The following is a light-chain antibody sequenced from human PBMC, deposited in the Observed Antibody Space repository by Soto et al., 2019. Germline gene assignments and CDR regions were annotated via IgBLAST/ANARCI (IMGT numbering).Light chain of an antibody. Sequence: VLTQSPLSLPVTPGEPASISCRSSQSLLHSNGNIYLDWYLQKPGQSPQLLIYLRSIRASGVPDRFSGSGSGTDFTLKITRVEAEDVGVYYSMQAIQAPRTFGLGTKVEIK. CDR3: MQAIQAPRT. CDR1: QSLLHSNGNIY. CDR2: LRS. V-gene: IGKV2-28*01. J-gene: IGKJ1*01.